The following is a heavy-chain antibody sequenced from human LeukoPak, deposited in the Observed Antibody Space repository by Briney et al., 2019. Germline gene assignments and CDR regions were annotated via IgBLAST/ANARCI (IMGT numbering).Heavy chain of an antibody. D-gene: IGHD1-26*01. V-gene: IGHV1-24*01. CDR1: GHTXTELA. Sequence: ASVRVSCKASGHTXTELAIHWVRQAPGKGLEWRGGFDPEDGQTIYAQKFQGRVTVTEDTSTDTAYMELSSLGSEDTAVYYCATEGGRSYYLYWGQGTLVTVSS. CDR3: ATEGGRSYYLY. J-gene: IGHJ4*02. CDR2: FDPEDGQT.